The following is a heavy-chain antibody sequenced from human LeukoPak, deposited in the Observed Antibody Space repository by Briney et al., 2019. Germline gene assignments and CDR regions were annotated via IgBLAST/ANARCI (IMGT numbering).Heavy chain of an antibody. CDR3: ARPGLPGIAVAAIDY. V-gene: IGHV5-51*01. CDR1: GYSFTSYW. J-gene: IGHJ4*02. CDR2: IYPGDSDT. Sequence: GESLKISCKGSGYSFTSYWIGWVRQMPGKGLEWMGIIYPGDSDTRYSPSSQGQVTISADKSISTAYLQWSSLKASDTAMYYCARPGLPGIAVAAIDYWGQGTLVTVSS. D-gene: IGHD6-19*01.